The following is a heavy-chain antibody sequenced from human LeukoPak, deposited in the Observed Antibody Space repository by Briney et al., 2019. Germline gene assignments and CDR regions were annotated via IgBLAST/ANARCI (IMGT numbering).Heavy chain of an antibody. D-gene: IGHD1-7*01. J-gene: IGHJ5*02. CDR1: SGSISIYY. CDR2: IYYSGTT. V-gene: IGHV4-59*01. Sequence: SETLSLTCTVSSGSISIYYWSWIRQPPGKGLEWLGHIYYSGTTKYNPSLKSRVSMSVDTSKNQFSLKLSSVTAADTAVYYCARGGLELGLDWFDPWGQGTLVTVSS. CDR3: ARGGLELGLDWFDP.